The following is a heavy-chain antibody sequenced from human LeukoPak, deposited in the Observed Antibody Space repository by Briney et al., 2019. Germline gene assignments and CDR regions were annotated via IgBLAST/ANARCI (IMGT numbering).Heavy chain of an antibody. CDR1: GFTVRSHS. CDR2: TYTDDNT. Sequence: SGGSLRLSCAASGFTVRSHSMTWVRQAPGKGLEWVSVTYTDDNTYYADSVKGRFTISRDNAKNSLHLQVNSLRAEDTAVYYCVRERFHGSGAPKFDFWGQGTLVTVSS. V-gene: IGHV3-66*01. CDR3: VRERFHGSGAPKFDF. D-gene: IGHD3-10*01. J-gene: IGHJ4*02.